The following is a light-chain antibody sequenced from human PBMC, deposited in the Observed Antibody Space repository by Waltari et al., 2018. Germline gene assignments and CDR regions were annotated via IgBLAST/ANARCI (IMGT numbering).Light chain of an antibody. J-gene: IGLJ1*01. CDR1: SSDIGGYVY. CDR2: EVD. CDR3: CSYTNSGTRV. V-gene: IGLV2-14*03. Sequence: QSPLTQPASVAASPGPSITIPCPGTSSDIGGYVYASWYQQHPGRAPKLIIYEVDKRPSGISSRFSGSKSGNTASLTISGLQPEDEADYYCCSYTNSGTRVFGTGTKVTVL.